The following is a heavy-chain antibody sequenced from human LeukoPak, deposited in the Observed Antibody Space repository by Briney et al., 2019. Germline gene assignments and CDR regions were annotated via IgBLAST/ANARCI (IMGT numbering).Heavy chain of an antibody. Sequence: GGSLRLSCAASGFTFSSYSMNWVRQAPGKGLEWVSSISSSSSYIYYADSVKGRFTISRDNAKNSLYLQMNSLRAEDTAVYYCAKMFTRVGGGVYWGQGTLVTVSS. J-gene: IGHJ4*02. D-gene: IGHD1-26*01. CDR1: GFTFSSYS. CDR3: AKMFTRVGGGVY. CDR2: ISSSSSYI. V-gene: IGHV3-21*01.